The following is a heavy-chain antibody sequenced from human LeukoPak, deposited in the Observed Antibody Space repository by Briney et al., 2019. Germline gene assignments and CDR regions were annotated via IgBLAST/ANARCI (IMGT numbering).Heavy chain of an antibody. D-gene: IGHD3-10*01. V-gene: IGHV3-23*01. Sequence: GGSLRLSCAASGFTFSSYAMSWVRQAPGKGLKWVSAISGSGGSTFYADSVKGRFTISRDNSRNTLYLQMNSLRVDDMAVYYCAREDSDSYGSGSYYNDDCWGQGTLVTVSS. CDR1: GFTFSSYA. CDR3: AREDSDSYGSGSYYNDDC. J-gene: IGHJ4*02. CDR2: ISGSGGST.